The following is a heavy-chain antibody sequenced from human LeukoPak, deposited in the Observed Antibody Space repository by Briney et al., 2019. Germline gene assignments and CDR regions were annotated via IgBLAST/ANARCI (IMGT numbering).Heavy chain of an antibody. V-gene: IGHV3-11*06. CDR1: GFTFSDYY. CDR3: ARSSAYCSSTSCPTYYYGMDV. Sequence: GGSLRLSCAASGFTFSDYYMSWIRQAPGKGLEWVSYISSSSSYTNYADSVKGRFTISRDNAKNSLYLQMNSLRAEDTAVYYCARSSAYCSSTSCPTYYYGMDVWGKGTTVTVSS. J-gene: IGHJ6*04. D-gene: IGHD2-2*01. CDR2: ISSSSSYT.